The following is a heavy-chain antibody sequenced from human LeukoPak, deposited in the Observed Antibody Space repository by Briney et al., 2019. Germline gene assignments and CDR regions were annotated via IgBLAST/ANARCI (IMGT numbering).Heavy chain of an antibody. CDR2: ISFDGTNK. D-gene: IGHD4-17*01. Sequence: QSGGSLRLSCTASGVSLSNYAMHWVRRPPGRGLEWVAVISFDGTNKYYGDSVEGRFSVSRDNSKNTLYLQMNSLRPDDTAMYYCATDYGDYEPIDYWGQGTLVTVSS. J-gene: IGHJ4*02. CDR3: ATDYGDYEPIDY. CDR1: GVSLSNYA. V-gene: IGHV3-30*04.